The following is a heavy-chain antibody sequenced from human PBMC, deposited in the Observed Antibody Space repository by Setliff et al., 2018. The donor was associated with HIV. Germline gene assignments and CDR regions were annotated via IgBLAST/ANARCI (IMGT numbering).Heavy chain of an antibody. CDR1: GYSFTGSY. CDR3: ARVWDWNYDLGY. D-gene: IGHD1-7*01. V-gene: IGHV1-2*06. J-gene: IGHJ4*02. Sequence: ASVKVSCKASGYSFTGSYLHWVRQAPGQGLEWVGRINPKTGGTNFAQKFHGRVTMTRDTSTSTAYMELRSLKSDDTAVYYCARVWDWNYDLGYWGQGTQVTVSS. CDR2: INPKTGGT.